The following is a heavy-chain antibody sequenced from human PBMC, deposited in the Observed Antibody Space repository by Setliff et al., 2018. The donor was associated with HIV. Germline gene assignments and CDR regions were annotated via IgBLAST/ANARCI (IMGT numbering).Heavy chain of an antibody. J-gene: IGHJ4*02. CDR3: ARGVSYLDY. CDR2: ISSSSSYI. D-gene: IGHD3-3*01. V-gene: IGHV3-21*01. CDR1: GFTFGDYA. Sequence: PGGSLRLSCTASGFTFGDYAMSWVRQAPGKGLEWVSSISSSSSYIYYADSVKGRFTISRDNAKNSLYLQMNSLRAEDTAVYYCARGVSYLDYWGQGSLVTVSS.